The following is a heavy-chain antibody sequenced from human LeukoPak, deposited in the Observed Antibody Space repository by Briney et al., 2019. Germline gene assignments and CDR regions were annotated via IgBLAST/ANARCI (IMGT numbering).Heavy chain of an antibody. V-gene: IGHV4-34*01. CDR2: INHSGST. CDR3: ARWYSSSWYSWAYFDY. J-gene: IGHJ4*02. D-gene: IGHD6-13*01. Sequence: SETLSLTCAVYGGSFSGYYWNWIRQPPGKGLEWIGEINHSGSTNYNPSLKSRVTISVDTSRNQFSLKLSSVTAADTAVYYCARWYSSSWYSWAYFDYWGQGTLVTVSS. CDR1: GGSFSGYY.